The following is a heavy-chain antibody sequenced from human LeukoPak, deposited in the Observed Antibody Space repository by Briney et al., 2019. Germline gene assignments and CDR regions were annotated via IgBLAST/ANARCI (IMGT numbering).Heavy chain of an antibody. V-gene: IGHV1-69*05. D-gene: IGHD3-3*01. CDR3: ARVPLSTNYDFWSGYYPYNWFDP. CDR2: IVPIFGTA. Sequence: SVKVSCKASGGTFSSYAISWVRQAPGQGLEWMGRIVPIFGTANYAQKFQGRVTITTDESTSTAYMELSSLRSEDTAVYYCARVPLSTNYDFWSGYYPYNWFDPWGQGTLVTVSS. J-gene: IGHJ5*02. CDR1: GGTFSSYA.